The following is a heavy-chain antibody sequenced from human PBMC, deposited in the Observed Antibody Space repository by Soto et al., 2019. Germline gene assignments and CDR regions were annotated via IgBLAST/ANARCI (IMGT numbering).Heavy chain of an antibody. Sequence: GESLKISCKGSGYSFTSYWIGWVRQMPGKGLEWMGIIYPGDSDTRYSPSFQGQVTISADKSISTAYLQWSSLKASDTAMYYCAGAPFITGTSPEYYYYGMDVWGQGTTVTV. D-gene: IGHD1-20*01. CDR2: IYPGDSDT. CDR3: AGAPFITGTSPEYYYYGMDV. J-gene: IGHJ6*02. CDR1: GYSFTSYW. V-gene: IGHV5-51*01.